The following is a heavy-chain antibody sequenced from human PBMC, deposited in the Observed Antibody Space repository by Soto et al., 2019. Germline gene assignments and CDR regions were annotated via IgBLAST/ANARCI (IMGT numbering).Heavy chain of an antibody. CDR2: MNPSGDRT. CDR3: ARGRGYSGDDLQEDGFDI. V-gene: IGHV1-46*01. Sequence: QVQLMQSGTEVKEPGASVNLSCKASGYTFSSSYIHWVRQAPGQGLEWMGIMNPSGDRTNYAPNFQGRVTMTRDTATSTVYMELSSLTFEDTAVYYCARGRGYSGDDLQEDGFDIWGQGTMVTVS. CDR1: GYTFSSSY. D-gene: IGHD5-12*01. J-gene: IGHJ3*02.